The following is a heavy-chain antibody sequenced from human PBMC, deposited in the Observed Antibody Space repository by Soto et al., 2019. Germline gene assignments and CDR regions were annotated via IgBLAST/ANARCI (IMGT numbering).Heavy chain of an antibody. V-gene: IGHV4-61*01. CDR3: SRESETTVMGVVGPGAILQEIYGMDV. Sequence: QVQLQESGPGLVKPSETLSLTCTVSGVSVSSGSYYWSWIRQPPGKGLEWTGYLYYSGSTNYNPSLKSRVTISVDTSKNQCSLTASSVTAADRAVYYCSRESETTVMGVVGPGAILQEIYGMDVWGQGTTVTVSS. D-gene: IGHD4-4*01. CDR1: GVSVSSGSYY. J-gene: IGHJ6*02. CDR2: LYYSGST.